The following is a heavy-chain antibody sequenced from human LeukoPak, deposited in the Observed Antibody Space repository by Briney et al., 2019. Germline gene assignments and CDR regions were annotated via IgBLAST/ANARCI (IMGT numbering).Heavy chain of an antibody. CDR3: ARDDSSRTLPIY. CDR1: GYTFTSYG. CDR2: ISAYNGNT. J-gene: IGHJ4*02. V-gene: IGHV1-18*01. D-gene: IGHD3-22*01. Sequence: ASVKVSCKASGYTFTSYGITWVRQAPGQGLEWMGWISAYNGNTKYAQKLQGRVTMTTDTSTSTAYMELRSLRSDDTAVYYCARDDSSRTLPIYWGQGILVTVSS.